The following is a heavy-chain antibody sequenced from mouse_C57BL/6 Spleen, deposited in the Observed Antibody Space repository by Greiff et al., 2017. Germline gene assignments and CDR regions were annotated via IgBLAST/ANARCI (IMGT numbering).Heavy chain of an antibody. Sequence: EVQLQQSGPELVKPGASVKISCKASGYTFTDYYMNWVKQSHGKSLEWIGDINPNNGGTSYNQKFKGKATLTVDKSSSTAYMELRSLTSEDSAVYYCASPPNWDWAAYWGQGTLVTVSA. CDR3: ASPPNWDWAAY. D-gene: IGHD4-1*01. CDR2: INPNNGGT. V-gene: IGHV1-26*01. CDR1: GYTFTDYY. J-gene: IGHJ3*01.